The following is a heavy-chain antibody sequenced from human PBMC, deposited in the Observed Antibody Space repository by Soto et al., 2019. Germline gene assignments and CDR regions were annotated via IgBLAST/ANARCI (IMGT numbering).Heavy chain of an antibody. V-gene: IGHV3-23*01. D-gene: IGHD6-19*01. J-gene: IGHJ4*02. Sequence: GSLRLSCAASGFTFSSYAMSWVRQAPGKGLEWVSAISGSGGSTYYADSVKGRFTISRDNSKNTLYLQMNSLRAEDTAVYYCANDPRIAVADTSVDYWGQGTLVTVSS. CDR1: GFTFSSYA. CDR3: ANDPRIAVADTSVDY. CDR2: ISGSGGST.